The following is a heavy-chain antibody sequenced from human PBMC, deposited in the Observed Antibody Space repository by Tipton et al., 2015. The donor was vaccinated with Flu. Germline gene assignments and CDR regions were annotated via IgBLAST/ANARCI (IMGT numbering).Heavy chain of an antibody. J-gene: IGHJ4*02. CDR1: GGSLSSFY. CDR2: IYSSGST. D-gene: IGHD3-10*01. CDR3: ARFSVRGESDY. Sequence: TLSLTCTVSGGSLSSFYWTWIRQPAGKGLEWIGRIYSSGSTNYNPSLKSRVTMLVDTSKNQFSLKMSSVTAADTAVYYCARFSVRGESDYWGQGTLVTVSS. V-gene: IGHV4-4*07.